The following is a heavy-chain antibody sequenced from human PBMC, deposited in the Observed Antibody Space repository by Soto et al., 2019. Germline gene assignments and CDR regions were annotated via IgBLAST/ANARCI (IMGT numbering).Heavy chain of an antibody. CDR3: ARGRKWIQQVDY. V-gene: IGHV3-74*03. J-gene: IGHJ4*02. D-gene: IGHD5-18*01. Sequence: PVVSLRLSCSASVFTFSGYWIHLFLQAPGKGLVWVSRINSDGIDTKYADFVKGRFTISIDNARNTLYLQMNSLRAEDTAVYYCARGRKWIQQVDYWGQGHMVTVSS. CDR2: INSDGIDT. CDR1: VFTFSGYW.